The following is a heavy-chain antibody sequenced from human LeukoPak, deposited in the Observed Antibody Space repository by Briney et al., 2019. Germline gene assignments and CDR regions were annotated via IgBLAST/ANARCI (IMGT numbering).Heavy chain of an antibody. V-gene: IGHV4-30-2*01. CDR1: GGSISSGSYS. CDR2: IHRSGST. Sequence: PSETLFLTCAVSGGSISSGSYSWSWIRQPPGKGLEWIGYIHRSGSTYYNPSLKSRVTISVDRSKNQFSLKLSSVTAADTAVYYCARERWFGDRDYGTDVWGQGTTVTVSS. CDR3: ARERWFGDRDYGTDV. J-gene: IGHJ6*02. D-gene: IGHD3-10*01.